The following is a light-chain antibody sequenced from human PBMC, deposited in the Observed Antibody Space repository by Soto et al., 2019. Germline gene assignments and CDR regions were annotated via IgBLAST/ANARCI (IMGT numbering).Light chain of an antibody. Sequence: QSVLTQPPSVSAAPGQTVTISCSGSSSNIGNNYVFWYQQLPGTAPKLLIYDNDKRPSGIPDRFSGSKSGTSATLGITGLQTGDEADYYCATWDRSLSVGVFGGGTKRTVL. J-gene: IGLJ2*01. CDR1: SSNIGNNY. CDR3: ATWDRSLSVGV. V-gene: IGLV1-51*01. CDR2: DND.